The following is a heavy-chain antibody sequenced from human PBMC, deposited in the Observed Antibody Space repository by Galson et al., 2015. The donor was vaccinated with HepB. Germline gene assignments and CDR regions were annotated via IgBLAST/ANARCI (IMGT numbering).Heavy chain of an antibody. CDR1: GYTFTSYY. J-gene: IGHJ6*02. D-gene: IGHD2-2*01. V-gene: IGHV1-46*01. CDR3: ARDHCSSTSCYYYYGMDV. CDR2: INPSGGST. Sequence: SCKASGYTFTSYYMHWARQAPGQGLEWMGIINPSGGSTSYAQKFQGRVTMTRDTSTSTVYMELSSLRSEDTAVYYCARDHCSSTSCYYYYGMDVWGQGTTVTVSS.